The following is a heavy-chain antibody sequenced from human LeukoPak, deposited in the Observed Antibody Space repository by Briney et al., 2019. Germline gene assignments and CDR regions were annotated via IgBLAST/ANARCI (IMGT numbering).Heavy chain of an antibody. D-gene: IGHD3-10*01. CDR1: GFTFSSYS. Sequence: GGSLRLSCAASGFTFSSYSMHWVRQAPGKGLEWVAFIRYDGSNKYYADSVKGRFTISRDNSKNTLYLQMNSLRAEDTAVYYCAKNYGSGSLDYFTHWGQGTLVTVSS. CDR2: IRYDGSNK. CDR3: AKNYGSGSLDYFTH. V-gene: IGHV3-30*02. J-gene: IGHJ1*01.